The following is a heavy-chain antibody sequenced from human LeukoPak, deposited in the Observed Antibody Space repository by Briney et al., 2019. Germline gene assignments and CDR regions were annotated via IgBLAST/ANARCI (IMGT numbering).Heavy chain of an antibody. V-gene: IGHV4-4*02. Sequence: SGTLSLTCAVSGGSISSSNWWSWVRQPPGKGLEWIGEIYHSGSTNYNPSLKSRVTISVDKCKNQFSLKLSSVTAADTAVYYCATIGGPAGGDYWGQGTLVTVSS. D-gene: IGHD3-10*01. J-gene: IGHJ4*02. CDR3: ATIGGPAGGDY. CDR1: GGSISSSNW. CDR2: IYHSGST.